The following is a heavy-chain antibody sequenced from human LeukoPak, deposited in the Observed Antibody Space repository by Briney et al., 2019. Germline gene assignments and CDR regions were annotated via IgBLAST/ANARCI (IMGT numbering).Heavy chain of an antibody. CDR1: GGTFSSYA. CDR2: IIPIFGTA. J-gene: IGHJ4*02. V-gene: IGHV1-69*05. Sequence: ASVKVSCKAYGGTFSSYAISWVRQAPGQGLEWMGRIIPIFGTANYAQKFQGRVTITTDESTSTAYMELSSLRSEDTAVYYCARDSYYDSSGLSDYWGQGTLVTVSS. CDR3: ARDSYYDSSGLSDY. D-gene: IGHD3-22*01.